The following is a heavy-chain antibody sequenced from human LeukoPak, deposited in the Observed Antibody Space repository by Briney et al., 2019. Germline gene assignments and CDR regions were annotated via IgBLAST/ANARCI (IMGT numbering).Heavy chain of an antibody. CDR2: IYPGDSDT. CDR3: ARRDGSQEVFDY. Sequence: KRGASLEICCKGSGSIFTSYWIGWGRQLPRKGLERMGIIYPGDSDTRYSPSFQGQVTISADKSISTAYLQWSSLKASDSAMYYCARRDGSQEVFDYWGQGTLVTVSS. J-gene: IGHJ4*02. D-gene: IGHD3-10*01. CDR1: GSIFTSYW. V-gene: IGHV5-51*01.